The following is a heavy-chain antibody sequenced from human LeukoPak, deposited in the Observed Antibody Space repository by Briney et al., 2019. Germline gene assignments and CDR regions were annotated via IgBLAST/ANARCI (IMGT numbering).Heavy chain of an antibody. V-gene: IGHV4-59*08. J-gene: IGHJ4*02. Sequence: PSETLSLTCAVYDVSLSAYYWSWIRQPPGKGMEWIGYIYYSGSTNYNPSLKSRVTISVDTSKNQFSLKLSSVTAADTAVYYCARLIPWSGYYPDYWGQGTLVTVSS. D-gene: IGHD3-3*01. CDR2: IYYSGST. CDR3: ARLIPWSGYYPDY. CDR1: DVSLSAYY.